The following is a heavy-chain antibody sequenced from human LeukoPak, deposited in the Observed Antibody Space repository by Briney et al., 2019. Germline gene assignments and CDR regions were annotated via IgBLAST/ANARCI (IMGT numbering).Heavy chain of an antibody. Sequence: ASVKVSCKASGYTFTSYGISWVRQAPGQGPEWMGWISTYSGNTNYAQKLQGRVTMTTDSSTSTAYMELRSLRSGDTAVYYCARDPLYSSSWYVVPDYWGQGTLVTVSS. CDR2: ISTYSGNT. J-gene: IGHJ4*02. CDR1: GYTFTSYG. V-gene: IGHV1-18*01. CDR3: ARDPLYSSSWYVVPDY. D-gene: IGHD6-13*01.